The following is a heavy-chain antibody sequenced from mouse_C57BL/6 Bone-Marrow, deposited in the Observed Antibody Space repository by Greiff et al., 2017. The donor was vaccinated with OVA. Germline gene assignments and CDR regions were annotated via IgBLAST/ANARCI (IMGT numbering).Heavy chain of an antibody. CDR3: ATAQAVAY. D-gene: IGHD3-2*02. CDR1: GYAFTNYL. V-gene: IGHV1-54*01. J-gene: IGHJ3*01. Sequence: QVQLQQSGAELVRPGTSVKVSCKASGYAFTNYLIEWVKQRPGQGFEWIGVINPGSGGTNYNEKFKGKATLTADKSSSTAYMQLSSLTSEDSAVYFCATAQAVAYWGQGTLVTVSA. CDR2: INPGSGGT.